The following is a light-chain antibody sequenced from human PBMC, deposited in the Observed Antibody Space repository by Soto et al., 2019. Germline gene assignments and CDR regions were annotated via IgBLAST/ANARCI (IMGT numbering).Light chain of an antibody. J-gene: IGLJ1*01. V-gene: IGLV2-14*01. CDR2: LVS. CDR1: TSNIGDYNY. Sequence: QSALTQPASVSGSPGQSITISCTGTTSNIGDYNYVSWYQHLPDKVPKLIISLVSNRPSGVSNRFSGSKSGDTASLTISELQAEDEADYYCNSQTTSGIRVFGTGTKV. CDR3: NSQTTSGIRV.